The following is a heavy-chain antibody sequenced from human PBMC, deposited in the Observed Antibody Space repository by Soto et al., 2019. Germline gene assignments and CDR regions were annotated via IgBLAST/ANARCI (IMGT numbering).Heavy chain of an antibody. CDR3: VRGVLS. V-gene: IGHV4-34*01. D-gene: IGHD3-10*01. CDR2: INHSGST. Sequence: SETLSLTCAGYGGAFSGYYWSWIRQPPGKGLEWIGEINHSGSTNYNPSLKSRVTISVDTSKNQFSLKLSSVTAADTAVYFCVRGVLSWGQGTLVTVSS. CDR1: GGAFSGYY. J-gene: IGHJ1*01.